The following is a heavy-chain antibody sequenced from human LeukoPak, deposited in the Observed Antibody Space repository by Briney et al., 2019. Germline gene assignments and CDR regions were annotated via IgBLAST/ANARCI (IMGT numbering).Heavy chain of an antibody. J-gene: IGHJ1*01. CDR1: EFTVSNNY. Sequence: GGSLRLSCAASEFTVSNNYMSWVRQGPGKGLEWVSIISDSGANTYYADSVRGRFTISRDNSKNTLYLQMNSLRAEGTAVYYCAKGGEQVTWNFQNWGQGTLVTVSS. D-gene: IGHD1/OR15-1a*01. CDR3: AKGGEQVTWNFQN. V-gene: IGHV3-23*01. CDR2: ISDSGANT.